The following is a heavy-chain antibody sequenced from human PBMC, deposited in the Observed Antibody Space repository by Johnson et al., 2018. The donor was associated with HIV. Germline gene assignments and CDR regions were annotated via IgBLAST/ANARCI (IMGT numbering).Heavy chain of an antibody. CDR2: INYDASEK. J-gene: IGHJ3*02. D-gene: IGHD7-27*01. CDR1: GFTFRTYW. CDR3: ARREPILGIVRNAFDI. Sequence: VQLVESGGGVVQPGGSLRLSCAASGFTFRTYWMAWVRQAPEKGPEWVANINYDASEKYYVDSVKGRFTISRDNAKNSLYLQMNSLRAEDTAVYYCARREPILGIVRNAFDIWGQGTMVTVSS. V-gene: IGHV3-7*02.